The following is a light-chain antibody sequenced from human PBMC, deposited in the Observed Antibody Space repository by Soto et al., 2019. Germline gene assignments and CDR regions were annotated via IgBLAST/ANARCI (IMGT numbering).Light chain of an antibody. J-gene: IGKJ1*01. CDR3: QQRSNWCT. Sequence: EIVLTQSPATLSLSPGERATLSCRASQSVSSYLAWYQQKPGQAPRLLIYDASNRATGIPARFSGSGSGTDFTLTISSREPEDFAVSYCQQRSNWCTFSQGNKVEIK. CDR2: DAS. CDR1: QSVSSY. V-gene: IGKV3-11*01.